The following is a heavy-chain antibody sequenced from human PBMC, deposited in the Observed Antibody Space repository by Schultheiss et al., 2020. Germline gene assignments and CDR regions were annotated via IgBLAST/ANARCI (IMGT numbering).Heavy chain of an antibody. CDR1: GYTFTSYY. Sequence: ASVTVSCKASGYTFTSYYMHWVRQAPGQGLEWMGIINPSGSSTSYAQKFQGRVTMTRDTSTSTVYMELSSLRSEDTAVYYCARVSELRYFDYWGQGTLVTVS. J-gene: IGHJ4*02. CDR3: ARVSELRYFDY. CDR2: INPSGSST. V-gene: IGHV1-46*01. D-gene: IGHD1-26*01.